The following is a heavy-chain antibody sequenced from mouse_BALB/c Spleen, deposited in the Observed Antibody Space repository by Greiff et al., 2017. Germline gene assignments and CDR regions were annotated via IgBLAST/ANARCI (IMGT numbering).Heavy chain of an antibody. CDR1: GYSITSDYA. CDR2: ISYSGST. V-gene: IGHV3-2*02. CDR3: ARRDDGYYRGFAY. Sequence: EVKLMESGPGLVKPSQSLSLTCTVTGYSITSDYAWNWIRQFPGNKLEWMGYISYSGSTSYNPSLKSRISITRDTSKNQFFLQLNSVTTEDTATYYCARRDDGYYRGFAYWGQGTLVTVSA. J-gene: IGHJ3*01. D-gene: IGHD2-3*01.